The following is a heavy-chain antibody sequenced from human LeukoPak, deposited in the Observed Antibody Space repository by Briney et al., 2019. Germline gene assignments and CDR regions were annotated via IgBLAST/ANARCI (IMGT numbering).Heavy chain of an antibody. CDR2: IYPADSDT. J-gene: IGHJ6*02. CDR1: GYGFTSYW. D-gene: IGHD6-19*01. V-gene: IGHV5-51*01. CDR3: AGLHSSGSKAMDV. Sequence: PGESLKISCKGSGYGFTSYWIGWVRQMPGKGLECMGIIYPADSDTRYRPSFQGQVTISADKSISTAYLQWSSLKASDTAIYYCAGLHSSGSKAMDVWGQGTTVTVSS.